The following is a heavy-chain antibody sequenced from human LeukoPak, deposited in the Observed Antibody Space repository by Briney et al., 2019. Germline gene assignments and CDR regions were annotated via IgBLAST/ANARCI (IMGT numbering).Heavy chain of an antibody. CDR1: GFTSTTST. CDR2: IVVGSGDT. D-gene: IGHD1-1*01. Sequence: TSVKVSCKASGFTSTTSTMQWVRQVRGQRLEWIGWIVVGSGDTNYAEKFQERVTITRDMSTSTVYMELSSLRSDDTAVYYCAADQPRYPDAFDIWGQGTMVTVSS. J-gene: IGHJ3*02. V-gene: IGHV1-58*02. CDR3: AADQPRYPDAFDI.